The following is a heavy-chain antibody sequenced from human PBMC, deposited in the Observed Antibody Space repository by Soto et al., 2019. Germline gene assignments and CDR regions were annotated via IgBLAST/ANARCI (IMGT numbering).Heavy chain of an antibody. CDR1: GFTFSSYA. V-gene: IGHV3-23*01. Sequence: EVQLLESGGGLVQPGGSLRLSCAASGFTFSSYAMSWVRQAPGKGLEWVSAISGSGGSTDYADSVKGRFTISRDNSKNTLYLQMNRLRAEDTAVYYCAKSLRLAGYSFDCWGQGTLVTVSS. J-gene: IGHJ4*02. CDR3: AKSLRLAGYSFDC. CDR2: ISGSGGST. D-gene: IGHD2-15*01.